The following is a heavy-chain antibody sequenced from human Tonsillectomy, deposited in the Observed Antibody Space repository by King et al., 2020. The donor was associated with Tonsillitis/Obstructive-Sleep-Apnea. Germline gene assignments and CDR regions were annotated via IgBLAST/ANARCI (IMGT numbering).Heavy chain of an antibody. J-gene: IGHJ6*03. CDR1: GFTFSSYG. V-gene: IGHV3-33*01. CDR3: ARADGYAAFYYYMDV. Sequence: VQLVESGGGVVQPGRSLRLSCAASGFTFSSYGMHWVRQAPGKGLEWVAVIWYDGSHKYYADSVKGRFTISRDNSKNTLYLQRDSLKAEDTAVYYCARADGYAAFYYYMDVWGKGTTVTVSS. D-gene: IGHD2-2*01. CDR2: IWYDGSHK.